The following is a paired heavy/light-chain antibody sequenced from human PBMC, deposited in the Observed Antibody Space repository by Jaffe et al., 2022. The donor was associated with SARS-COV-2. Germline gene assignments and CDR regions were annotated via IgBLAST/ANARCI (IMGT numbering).Heavy chain of an antibody. CDR1: GFIFSSYG. V-gene: IGHV3-30*18. D-gene: IGHD4-17*01. J-gene: IGHJ4*02. Sequence: QVQLVESGGGVVQPGRSLRLSCAASGFIFSSYGMHWIRQAPGKGLEWVAVISYDGSKKYYVDSVEGRFTISRDNSKNTLYLQMNSLRAEDTAVYYCAKELSYGDYPSDYWGQGTLVTVSS. CDR2: ISYDGSKK. CDR3: AKELSYGDYPSDY.
Light chain of an antibody. CDR1: QSVTRN. Sequence: EIVMTQSPATLSVSPGERATLSCRASQSVTRNLAWYQQRPAQAPRLLIYGASARATGVPARFSGSGSGTEFTLTISSLQSEDFAVYYCQQYSTWPRTFGQGTKVEIK. CDR3: QQYSTWPRT. J-gene: IGKJ1*01. V-gene: IGKV3-15*01. CDR2: GAS.